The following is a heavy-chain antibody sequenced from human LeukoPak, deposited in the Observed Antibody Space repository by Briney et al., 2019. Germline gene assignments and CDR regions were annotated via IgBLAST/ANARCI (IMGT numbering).Heavy chain of an antibody. CDR2: INPNNTDT. J-gene: IGHJ4*02. CDR1: GYTFTGYY. CDR3: ARAVVPAAHDY. Sequence: ASVKVSCKASGYTFTGYYIHWVRHWVRQAPGQGLEWMGWINPNNTDTKYAQKFLCTVTINRDTSISTAYMELSRLRSDDTAVYYCARAVVPAAHDYWGQGTLVTVSS. D-gene: IGHD2-2*01. V-gene: IGHV1-2*02.